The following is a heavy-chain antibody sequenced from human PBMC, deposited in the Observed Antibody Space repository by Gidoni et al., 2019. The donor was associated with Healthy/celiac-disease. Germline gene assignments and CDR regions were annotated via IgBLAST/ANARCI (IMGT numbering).Heavy chain of an antibody. Sequence: QVQLVQSGAEVKKPGCSVKVSCKASGGNFSSYAISWVRQAPGQGLEWMGGIIPIFGTANYAQKFQGRVTITADESTSTAYMELSSLRSEDTAVYYCARVLVDTAMVPYYYYGMDVWGQGTTVTVSS. CDR1: GGNFSSYA. CDR3: ARVLVDTAMVPYYYYGMDV. J-gene: IGHJ6*02. D-gene: IGHD5-18*01. V-gene: IGHV1-69*01. CDR2: IIPIFGTA.